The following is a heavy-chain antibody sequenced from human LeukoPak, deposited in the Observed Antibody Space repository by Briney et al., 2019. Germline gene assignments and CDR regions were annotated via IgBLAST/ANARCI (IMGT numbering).Heavy chain of an antibody. CDR3: ARAYSSSWYDF. J-gene: IGHJ5*01. Sequence: GGSLRLSCAASGFPFSSYAMSWVRQAPGKGLEWVSGISSSGSGGSTYYADSVKGRFTISRDNSKNTLYLQIYSVRAEDTAVYYCARAYSSSWYDFWGQGTLVTVSS. CDR2: ISSSGSGGST. CDR1: GFPFSSYA. V-gene: IGHV3-23*01. D-gene: IGHD6-13*01.